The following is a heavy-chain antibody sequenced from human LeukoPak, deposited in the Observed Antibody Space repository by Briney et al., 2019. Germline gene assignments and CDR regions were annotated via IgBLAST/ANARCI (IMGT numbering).Heavy chain of an antibody. CDR3: AKGRLSSTKYNWFDP. CDR1: GFAFSSYA. Sequence: PGGSLRLSCAASGFAFSSYAMSWVRQAPGKGLEWVSAISGSGGSTYYADSVKGRFTISRDNSKNTLYLQMNSLRAEDTAVYYCAKGRLSSTKYNWFDPWGQGTLVTVSS. V-gene: IGHV3-23*01. CDR2: ISGSGGST. J-gene: IGHJ5*02. D-gene: IGHD6-13*01.